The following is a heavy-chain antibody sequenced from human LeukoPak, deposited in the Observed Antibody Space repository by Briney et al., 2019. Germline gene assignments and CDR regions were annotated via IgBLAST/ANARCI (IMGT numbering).Heavy chain of an antibody. V-gene: IGHV3-48*02. CDR3: ARDWIEYCGGDCYFDY. D-gene: IGHD2-21*02. J-gene: IGHJ4*02. CDR1: GFTFSSYS. CDR2: ISSSSSSTI. Sequence: GESLRLSCAASGFTFSSYSMNWVRQAPGKGLEWVSYISSSSSSTIYYADSVKGRFTISRDNAKNSLYLQMNSLRDEDTAVYYCARDWIEYCGGDCYFDYWGQGTLVTVSS.